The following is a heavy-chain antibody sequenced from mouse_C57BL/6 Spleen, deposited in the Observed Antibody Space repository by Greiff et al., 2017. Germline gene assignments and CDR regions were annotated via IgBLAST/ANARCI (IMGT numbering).Heavy chain of an antibody. CDR3: ARPYYGSSYVYWYFDV. CDR2: ISGGGGNT. Sequence: EVQVVESGGGLVKPGGSLKLSCAASGFTFSSYTMSWVRQTPEKRLEWVATISGGGGNTYYPDSVKGRFTISRDNAKNTLYLQMSSLRSEDTALYYCARPYYGSSYVYWYFDVWGTGTTVTVSS. D-gene: IGHD1-1*01. V-gene: IGHV5-9*01. J-gene: IGHJ1*03. CDR1: GFTFSSYT.